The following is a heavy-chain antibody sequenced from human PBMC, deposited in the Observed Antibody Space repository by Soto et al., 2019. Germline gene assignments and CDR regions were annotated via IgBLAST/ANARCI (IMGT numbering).Heavy chain of an antibody. CDR3: ASGYHYYYYDGMDV. CDR2: IIPIFGTA. Sequence: QVQLVQSGAEVKKPGSSVKVSCKASGGTFSSYAISWVRQAPGQGLEWVGGIIPIFGTANYAQKFQGSVTITADESTSTAYMELSSLRSEDTAVYYCASGYHYYYYDGMDVWGQGTTVTVSS. J-gene: IGHJ6*02. CDR1: GGTFSSYA. D-gene: IGHD5-18*01. V-gene: IGHV1-69*01.